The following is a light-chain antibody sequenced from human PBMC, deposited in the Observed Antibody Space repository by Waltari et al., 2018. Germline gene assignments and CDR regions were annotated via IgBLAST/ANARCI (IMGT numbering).Light chain of an antibody. Sequence: QSALTQPASVSGSPGQSITISCSGTDSDVGAYDFVSWYQQHPGKAPHLIIYEVSNRPSGIPNRFYASKSGNTASLTISELQAEDEADYYCSSYTTSSAPGVFGTGTRVTVL. CDR3: SSYTTSSAPGV. V-gene: IGLV2-14*01. CDR2: EVS. J-gene: IGLJ1*01. CDR1: DSDVGAYDF.